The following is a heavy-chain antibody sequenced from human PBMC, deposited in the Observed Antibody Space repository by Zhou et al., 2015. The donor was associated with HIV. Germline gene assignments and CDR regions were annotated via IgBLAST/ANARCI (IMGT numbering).Heavy chain of an antibody. CDR2: IWYDGSKK. D-gene: IGHD6-19*01. V-gene: IGHV3-33*01. CDR3: ARDIAVAGTSYFDP. J-gene: IGHJ5*02. CDR1: GFTFSSYG. Sequence: QVQLVESGGGVVQPGMSLRLSCAASGFTFSSYGMHWVRQAPGKGLEWVAVIWYDGSKKYYADSVKGRFTISRDNSKNTLYLQMNSLRGEDTAVYYCARDIAVAGTSYFDPWGQGTLVTVSS.